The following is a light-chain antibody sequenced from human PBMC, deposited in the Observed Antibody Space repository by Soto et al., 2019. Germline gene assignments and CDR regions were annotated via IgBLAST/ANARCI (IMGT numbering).Light chain of an antibody. Sequence: QSVLTQPASVSGSPGQSITISCTGTRSDVGAYNYVSWFQQHPGKAPTLIISEVSNRPSGVSNRFSGSKSGNAASLTLSGLQAEDEADYFCFSFTTDWTHVFGTGTKLTVL. CDR3: FSFTTDWTHV. CDR1: RSDVGAYNY. J-gene: IGLJ1*01. CDR2: EVS. V-gene: IGLV2-14*01.